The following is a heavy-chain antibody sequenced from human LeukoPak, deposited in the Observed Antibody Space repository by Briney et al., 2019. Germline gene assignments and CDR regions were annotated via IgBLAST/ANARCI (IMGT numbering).Heavy chain of an antibody. V-gene: IGHV1-18*01. CDR1: GYTFTSYG. D-gene: IGHD5-18*01. J-gene: IGHJ4*02. CDR3: AREGQLWFRGFLAY. Sequence: ASVKVSCKASGYTFTSYGISWVRQAPGQGLEWMGWISAYNGNTNYAQKLQGRVTMTTDTSTSTAYMELRSLRSDDTAVYYCAREGQLWFRGFLAYWGQGTLVTVSS. CDR2: ISAYNGNT.